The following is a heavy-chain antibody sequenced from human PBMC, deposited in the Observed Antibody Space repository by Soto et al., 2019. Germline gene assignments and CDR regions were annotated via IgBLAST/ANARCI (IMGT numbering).Heavy chain of an antibody. CDR1: GFTFSSYA. Sequence: EVQLLESGGGLVQPGGSLRLSCAASGFTFSSYAMSWVRQAPGKGLEWVSAISGSGGSTYYADSVKGRFTISRDHSKNTLYLQMNSLRPEDTAVYYCANSNHPRQPGWFDPWGQGTLVTVSS. J-gene: IGHJ5*02. D-gene: IGHD6-13*01. CDR2: ISGSGGST. V-gene: IGHV3-23*01. CDR3: ANSNHPRQPGWFDP.